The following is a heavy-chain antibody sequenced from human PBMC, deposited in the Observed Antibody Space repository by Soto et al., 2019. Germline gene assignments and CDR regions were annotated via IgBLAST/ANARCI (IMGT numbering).Heavy chain of an antibody. D-gene: IGHD4-17*01. CDR1: GFTFSSYA. CDR3: ASSPYGDSTGYFDL. Sequence: QVQLVESGGGVVQPGRSLRLSCAASGFTFSSYAMRWVRQAPGKGLEWVAVISYDGSNKYYADSVKGRFTISRDNSKNTLYLQMNSLRAEDTAVYYCASSPYGDSTGYFDLWGRGTLVTVSS. V-gene: IGHV3-30-3*01. CDR2: ISYDGSNK. J-gene: IGHJ2*01.